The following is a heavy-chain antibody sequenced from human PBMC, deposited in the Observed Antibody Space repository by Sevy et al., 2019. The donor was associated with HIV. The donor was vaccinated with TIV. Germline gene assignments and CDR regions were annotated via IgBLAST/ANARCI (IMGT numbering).Heavy chain of an antibody. CDR1: GFTFDDYA. CDR2: ISWNSGSI. V-gene: IGHV3-9*03. D-gene: IGHD1-1*01. J-gene: IGHJ4*02. CDR3: SKGHWNDRGFDY. Sequence: GGSLRLSCAASGFTFDDYAMHWVRQAPGKGLEWVSGISWNSGSIGYADSVKGRFTISRDNAKNCLYLQMNSLRAEDMGLYYCSKGHWNDRGFDYWGQGTLVTVSS.